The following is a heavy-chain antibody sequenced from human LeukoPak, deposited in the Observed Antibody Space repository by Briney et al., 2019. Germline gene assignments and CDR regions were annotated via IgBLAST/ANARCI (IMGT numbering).Heavy chain of an antibody. CDR2: ISAYNGNT. D-gene: IGHD6-13*01. Sequence: ASVKVSCKASGYTFTSYGISWVRQAPGQGLEWMGWISAYNGNTNYAQKLQGRVTMTTDTPTSTAYMELRSLRSDDTAVYYCARDSSSWTASNKIFDYWGQGTLVTVSS. V-gene: IGHV1-18*01. CDR3: ARDSSSWTASNKIFDY. CDR1: GYTFTSYG. J-gene: IGHJ4*02.